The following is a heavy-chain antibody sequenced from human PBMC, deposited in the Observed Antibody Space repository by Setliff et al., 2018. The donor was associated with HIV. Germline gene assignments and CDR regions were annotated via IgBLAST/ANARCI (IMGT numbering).Heavy chain of an antibody. CDR3: ARDRGYCSGASCYGLDY. J-gene: IGHJ4*02. D-gene: IGHD2-15*01. V-gene: IGHV1-3*01. CDR1: GYILTSYA. Sequence: SVKVSCKASGYILTSYAIHWVRQAPGQGLEWMGWINAGNGDTKYSHKFQGRVSITRDTSANTAYMELSSLRSEDTAVYYCARDRGYCSGASCYGLDYWGQGTLVTVSS. CDR2: INAGNGDT.